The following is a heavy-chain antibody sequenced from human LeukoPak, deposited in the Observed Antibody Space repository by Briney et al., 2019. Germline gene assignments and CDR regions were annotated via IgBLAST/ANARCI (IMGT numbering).Heavy chain of an antibody. J-gene: IGHJ5*02. CDR2: ISGGGGP. Sequence: TGGSLRLSCEASGFTFSSHTMNWVRQAPGKGLQWVSSISGGGGPYYADSVKGRFTISRDNFKNTVFLQMNSLRAEDTAVYYCVRCTIGDGSGWCTWFDPRGQGTLVTVSS. CDR1: GFTFSSHT. V-gene: IGHV3-23*01. CDR3: VRCTIGDGSGWCTWFDP. D-gene: IGHD6-19*01.